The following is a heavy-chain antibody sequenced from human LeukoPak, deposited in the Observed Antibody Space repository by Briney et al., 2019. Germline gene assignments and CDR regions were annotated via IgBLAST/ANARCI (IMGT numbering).Heavy chain of an antibody. J-gene: IGHJ4*02. V-gene: IGHV3-7*01. CDR3: ARDSWLWNY. CDR1: GFTFSGYW. Sequence: PGGSLRLSFAASGFTFSGYWMSWVRPAPGKGLEWVANIKQDGSEKYYVDSVKGRFTISRDNAKNSLYLQMNSLRAEDTAVYFCARDSWLWNYWGQGTLVTVSS. CDR2: IKQDGSEK. D-gene: IGHD6-19*01.